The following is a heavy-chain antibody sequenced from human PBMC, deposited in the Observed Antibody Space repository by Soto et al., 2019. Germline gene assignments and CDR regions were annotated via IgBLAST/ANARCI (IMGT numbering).Heavy chain of an antibody. CDR3: ARILNYYDSSGYSPHFDY. J-gene: IGHJ4*02. CDR1: GGSISSGGYY. V-gene: IGHV4-31*03. D-gene: IGHD3-22*01. CDR2: IYYSGST. Sequence: SETLSLTCTVSGGSISSGGYYWSWIRQHPGKGLEWIGYIYYSGSTYYNPSLKSRVTISVDTSKNQFSLKLSSVTAAGTAVYYCARILNYYDSSGYSPHFDYWGQGTLVTVSS.